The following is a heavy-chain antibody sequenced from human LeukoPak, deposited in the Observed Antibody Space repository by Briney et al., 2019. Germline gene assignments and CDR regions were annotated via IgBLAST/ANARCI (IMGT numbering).Heavy chain of an antibody. Sequence: PSETLSLTCTVSGGSISSYYWSWVRQPAGKGLEWIGRIYTSGSTNYNPSLKSRVTTSVDTSKNQFSLKLSSVTAADTAVYYCARDGAARLDWFDPWGQGTLVTVSS. D-gene: IGHD6-6*01. V-gene: IGHV4-4*07. CDR1: GGSISSYY. CDR2: IYTSGST. CDR3: ARDGAARLDWFDP. J-gene: IGHJ5*02.